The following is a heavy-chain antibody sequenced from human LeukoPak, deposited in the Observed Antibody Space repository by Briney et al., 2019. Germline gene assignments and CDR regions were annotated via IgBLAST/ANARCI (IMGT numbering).Heavy chain of an antibody. D-gene: IGHD3-16*02. J-gene: IGHJ4*02. CDR2: ISSSGSTI. CDR1: GFTFSSYE. CDR3: ARDSLLRLGELSYFDY. V-gene: IGHV3-48*03. Sequence: GGSLRLSCAASGFTFSSYEMNWVRQAPGKGLEWVSYISSSGSTIYYADSVKGRFTISRDNAKNSLYLQVNSLRAEDTAVYYCARDSLLRLGELSYFDYWGQGTLVTVSS.